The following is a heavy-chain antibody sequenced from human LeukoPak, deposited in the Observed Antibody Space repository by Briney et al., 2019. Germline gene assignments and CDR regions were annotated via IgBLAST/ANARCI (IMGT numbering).Heavy chain of an antibody. D-gene: IGHD3-22*01. CDR1: GFTFSSYG. Sequence: GGSLRLSCAASGFTFSSYGMRWVRQAPGKGLEWVAVISYDGSNKYYADSVKGRFTISRDNSRNTLYLQMNSLRAEDTAVYYCVRELPPVVQYYFDYWGPGTLVTVSS. CDR3: VRELPPVVQYYFDY. CDR2: ISYDGSNK. J-gene: IGHJ4*02. V-gene: IGHV3-30*03.